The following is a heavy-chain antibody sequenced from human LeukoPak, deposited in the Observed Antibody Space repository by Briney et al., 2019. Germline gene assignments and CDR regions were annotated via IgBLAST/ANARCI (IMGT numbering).Heavy chain of an antibody. CDR3: ASTSSSWYGGLGAFDI. D-gene: IGHD6-13*01. J-gene: IGHJ3*02. CDR2: INAGNGNT. V-gene: IGHV1-3*01. CDR1: GYTFTSYA. Sequence: ASVKVSCKASGYTFTSYAMHWARQAPGQRLEWMGWINAGNGNTKYSQKFQGRVTITRDTSASTAYMELSSLRSEDTAVYYCASTSSSWYGGLGAFDIWGQGTMVTVSS.